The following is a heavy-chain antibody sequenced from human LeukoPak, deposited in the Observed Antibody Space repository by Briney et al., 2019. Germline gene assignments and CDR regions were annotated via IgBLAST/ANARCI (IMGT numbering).Heavy chain of an antibody. J-gene: IGHJ4*02. Sequence: ASVKVSCTASGYTFTGYYMNWVRQAPGQGLEWMGWINPNSGGTNYAQKFQGRVTITRDTSISTAYMELSRLRSDDTAVYYCARDQTGDGFDYWGQGTLVTVSS. D-gene: IGHD7-27*01. CDR2: INPNSGGT. CDR3: ARDQTGDGFDY. V-gene: IGHV1-2*02. CDR1: GYTFTGYY.